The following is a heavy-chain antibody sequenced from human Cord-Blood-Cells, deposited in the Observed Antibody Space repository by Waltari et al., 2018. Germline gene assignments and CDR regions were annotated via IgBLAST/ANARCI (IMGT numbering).Heavy chain of an antibody. J-gene: IGHJ5*02. V-gene: IGHV4-39*01. Sequence: QLQLQESGPGLAKPSETLSLTCTVSGGSISSSSSYWGWIRQPPGKGLEWIGSIYYSGSTYYNPSLKSRVTISVDTSKNQFSLKLSSVTAADTAVYYCARQVWYGSGSYYNWFDPWGQGTLVTVSS. CDR2: IYYSGST. CDR1: GGSISSSSSY. CDR3: ARQVWYGSGSYYNWFDP. D-gene: IGHD3-10*01.